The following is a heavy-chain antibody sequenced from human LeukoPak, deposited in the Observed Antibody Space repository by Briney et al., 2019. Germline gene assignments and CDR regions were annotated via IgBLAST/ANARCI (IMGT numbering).Heavy chain of an antibody. D-gene: IGHD4-23*01. Sequence: ASVKVSCKASGYTFTSYYMHWVRQAPGQGLEWMGIINPSGGSTSYAQKFQGRVTMTRDTSTSTVYMELSSLRSEDTAVYHCARVRSTVVTPSYYFDYWGQGTLVTVSS. CDR3: ARVRSTVVTPSYYFDY. CDR1: GYTFTSYY. J-gene: IGHJ4*02. V-gene: IGHV1-46*01. CDR2: INPSGGST.